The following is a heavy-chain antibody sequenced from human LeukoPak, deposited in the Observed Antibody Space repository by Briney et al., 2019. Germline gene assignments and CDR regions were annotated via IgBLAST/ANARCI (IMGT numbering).Heavy chain of an antibody. CDR3: ARDQSVIAVAYDY. CDR2: ISSSSSYI. J-gene: IGHJ4*02. Sequence: PGGSLRLSCAASGFTFSSYSMNWVRQAPGKGLEWVSSISSSSSYIYYADSVKGRFTISRDNAKNSLYLQMNSLRAEDTAVYYCARDQSVIAVAYDYWGQGTLVTVSS. CDR1: GFTFSSYS. V-gene: IGHV3-21*01. D-gene: IGHD6-19*01.